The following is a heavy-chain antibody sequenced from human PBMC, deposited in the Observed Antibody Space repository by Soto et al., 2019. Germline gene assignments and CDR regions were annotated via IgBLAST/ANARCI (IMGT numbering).Heavy chain of an antibody. CDR3: AGDACYYDSSGYYPDFDY. CDR1: GYTFTSYG. Sequence: QVELVQSGAEVKKPGASVKVSCKASGYTFTSYGISWVRQAPGQGLEWMGWISAYNGNTNYAQKLQGRVTMTTDTSTSTAYMDLRSLRSDDTAVYYCAGDACYYDSSGYYPDFDYWGQGTLVTVSS. D-gene: IGHD3-22*01. J-gene: IGHJ4*02. CDR2: ISAYNGNT. V-gene: IGHV1-18*01.